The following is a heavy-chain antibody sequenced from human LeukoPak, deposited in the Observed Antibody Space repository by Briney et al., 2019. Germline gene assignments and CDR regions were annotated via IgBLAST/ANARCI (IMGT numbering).Heavy chain of an antibody. J-gene: IGHJ5*02. CDR2: TYYRSKWYN. D-gene: IGHD4-17*01. CDR1: GDSVSSNSAA. V-gene: IGHV6-1*01. CDR3: ARDLSATVTTFGRFDP. Sequence: SQTLSLTCAISGDSVSSNSAAWNWLRQSPSRGLEWLGRTYYRSKWYNDYAVSVKSRITINPDTSKNQFSLQLNSVTPEDTAVYYCARDLSATVTTFGRFDPWGQGTLVTVSS.